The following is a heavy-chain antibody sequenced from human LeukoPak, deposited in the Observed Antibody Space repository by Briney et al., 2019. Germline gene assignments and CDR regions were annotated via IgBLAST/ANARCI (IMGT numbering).Heavy chain of an antibody. Sequence: PSETLSLTCAVYGGSFSGYYWSWIRQPPGKGLEWIGSIYYSGSTYYNPSLKSRVTISVDTSKNQFSLKLSSVTAADTAVYYCARVRDTAMAFDYWGQGTLVTVSS. D-gene: IGHD5-18*01. J-gene: IGHJ4*02. CDR3: ARVRDTAMAFDY. CDR1: GGSFSGYY. CDR2: IYYSGST. V-gene: IGHV4-34*01.